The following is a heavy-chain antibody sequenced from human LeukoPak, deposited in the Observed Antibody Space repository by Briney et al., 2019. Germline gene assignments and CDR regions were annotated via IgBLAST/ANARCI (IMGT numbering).Heavy chain of an antibody. Sequence: GGSLRLSCAASGFTFSSYAMSWVRQAPGKGLEWVSSISSSSSYIYYADSAKGRFTISRDNAKNSLYLQMNSLRAEDTAVYYCARVEDYGILTGFDYWGQGTLVTVSS. D-gene: IGHD3-9*01. CDR1: GFTFSSYA. V-gene: IGHV3-21*01. J-gene: IGHJ4*02. CDR2: ISSSSSYI. CDR3: ARVEDYGILTGFDY.